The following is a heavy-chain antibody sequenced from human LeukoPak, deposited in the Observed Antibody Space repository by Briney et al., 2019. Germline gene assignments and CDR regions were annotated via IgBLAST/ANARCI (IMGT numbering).Heavy chain of an antibody. CDR3: ARAWGIAVAGTSYYMDV. Sequence: ASVKVSCKASGGTFSSYAISWVRQAPGQGLEWMGGIIPIFGTANYAQKFQGRVTITADESTSTAYMELSSLRSEDTAVYYCARAWGIAVAGTSYYMDVWGKGTTVTISS. CDR1: GGTFSSYA. J-gene: IGHJ6*03. CDR2: IIPIFGTA. D-gene: IGHD6-19*01. V-gene: IGHV1-69*13.